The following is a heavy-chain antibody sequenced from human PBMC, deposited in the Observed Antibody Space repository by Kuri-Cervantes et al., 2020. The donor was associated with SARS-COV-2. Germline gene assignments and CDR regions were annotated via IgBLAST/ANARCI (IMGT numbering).Heavy chain of an antibody. V-gene: IGHV3-21*01. CDR2: ISGHSRYI. CDR3: AFPQGQGS. J-gene: IGHJ5*02. CDR1: GSAFSDYS. Sequence: GESLKISCAASGSAFSDYSMLWLRQAPGKGLEWVSSISGHSRYIYYRDSVKGRFTISRDNARKSLFLQMNSLRVEDTGIYYCAFPQGQGSWGPGTRVTVSS.